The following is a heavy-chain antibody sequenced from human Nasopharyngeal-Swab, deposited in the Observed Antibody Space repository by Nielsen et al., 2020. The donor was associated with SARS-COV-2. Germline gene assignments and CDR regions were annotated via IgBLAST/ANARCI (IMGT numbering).Heavy chain of an antibody. J-gene: IGHJ4*02. Sequence: SVKVSCKASGGTFSSYAVSWVRQAPGQGLEWMGGIIPIFGTANYAQKFQGRVTITADKSTSTAYMELSGLRSEDTAVYYCARGYSSGWGVYDYWDQGTLVTVSS. V-gene: IGHV1-69*06. CDR1: GGTFSSYA. D-gene: IGHD6-19*01. CDR2: IIPIFGTA. CDR3: ARGYSSGWGVYDY.